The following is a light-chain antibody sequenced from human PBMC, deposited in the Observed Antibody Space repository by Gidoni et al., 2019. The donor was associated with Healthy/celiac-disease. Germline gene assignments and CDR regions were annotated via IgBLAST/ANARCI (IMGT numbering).Light chain of an antibody. V-gene: IGLV2-14*03. CDR2: DVS. CDR1: SSDFGGYNY. Sequence: QSAPTQLAPVSGSPVQSITISCTGTSSDFGGYNYVSWYKQHPAKAPKLMIYDVSNRPSGVSNRFSGSKSGNTASMTISGLQAEDEADYYCGSYTSSSTLYVFGTGTKVTVL. CDR3: GSYTSSSTLYV. J-gene: IGLJ1*01.